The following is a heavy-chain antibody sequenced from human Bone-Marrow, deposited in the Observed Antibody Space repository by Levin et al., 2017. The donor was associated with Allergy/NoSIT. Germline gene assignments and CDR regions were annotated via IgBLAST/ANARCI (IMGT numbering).Heavy chain of an antibody. Sequence: ESLKISCTVSGGSISSYYWSWIRQPPGKGLEWIGYIYYSGSTNYNPSLKSRVTISVDTSKNQFSLKLSSVTAADTAVYYCARRSGWYFDLWGRGTLVTVSS. J-gene: IGHJ2*01. V-gene: IGHV4-59*01. CDR1: GGSISSYY. CDR3: ARRSGWYFDL. CDR2: IYYSGST.